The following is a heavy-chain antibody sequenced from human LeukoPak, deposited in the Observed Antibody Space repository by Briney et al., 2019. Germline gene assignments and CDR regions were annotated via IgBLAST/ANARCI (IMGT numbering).Heavy chain of an antibody. V-gene: IGHV3-23*01. CDR1: GFTFSSYA. CDR2: VSGSATNT. CDR3: AKAGVFIAARPHFDY. Sequence: GGSLRLSCAASGFTFSSYAMGWVRQAPEKGLEWVSVVSGSATNTYYADSVKGRFSISRDNSKDTLYLQMNSLRVEDTAVYYCAKAGVFIAARPHFDYWGQGTLVTVSS. J-gene: IGHJ4*02. D-gene: IGHD6-6*01.